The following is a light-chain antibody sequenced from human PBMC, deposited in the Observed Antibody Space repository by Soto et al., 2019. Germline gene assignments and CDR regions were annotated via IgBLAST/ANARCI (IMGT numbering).Light chain of an antibody. Sequence: DIQMTQSPSSVSASVGDRVTITCRASQAINNRLAWYQQKPGKAPKLLIYAASSLQSGVPSRFSGSGSGTYFTLTISSLQPDDFATYYGQQGDSFPYTFGPGTKVDI. V-gene: IGKV1-12*01. CDR1: QAINNR. CDR2: AAS. J-gene: IGKJ3*01. CDR3: QQGDSFPYT.